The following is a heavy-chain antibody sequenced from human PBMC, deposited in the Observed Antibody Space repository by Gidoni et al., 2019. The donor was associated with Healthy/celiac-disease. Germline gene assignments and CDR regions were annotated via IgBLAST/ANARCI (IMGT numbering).Heavy chain of an antibody. CDR3: ARHSRPLDIVVVPAANWFDP. CDR2: IYYSGST. V-gene: IGHV4-39*01. D-gene: IGHD2-2*03. CDR1: GGSIRSSSYY. J-gene: IGHJ5*02. Sequence: QLQLQESGPGLVKPSETLSLTCTVSGGSIRSSSYYWGWIRQPPGKGLEWSGSIYYSGSTYYNPSLKSRVTISVDTSKNQFSLKLSSVTAADTAVYYCARHSRPLDIVVVPAANWFDPWGQGTLVTVSS.